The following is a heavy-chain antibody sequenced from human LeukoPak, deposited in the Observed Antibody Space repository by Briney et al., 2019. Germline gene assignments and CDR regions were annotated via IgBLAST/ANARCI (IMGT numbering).Heavy chain of an antibody. D-gene: IGHD3-9*01. CDR2: INPSGGST. Sequence: ASVKVSCKASGYTFISYYMHWVRQAPGQGLEWMGIINPSGGSTSYAQKFQGRVTMTRDTSTSTVYMELSSLRSEDTAVYYCARELRYFDWLAYYYYYGMDVWGKGTTVTVSS. CDR1: GYTFISYY. CDR3: ARELRYFDWLAYYYYYGMDV. V-gene: IGHV1-46*01. J-gene: IGHJ6*04.